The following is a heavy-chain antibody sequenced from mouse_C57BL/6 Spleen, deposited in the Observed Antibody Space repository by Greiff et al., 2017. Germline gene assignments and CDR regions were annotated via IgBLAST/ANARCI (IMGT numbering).Heavy chain of an antibody. V-gene: IGHV1-55*01. Sequence: QVQLQQPGAELVKPGASVKMSCKASGYTFTSYWITWVKQRPGQGLEWIGDIYPGSGSTNYNEKFKSKATLTVDTSSSTAYMQRSSLTSEDSAVYYCANYDGYYLFFAYWGQGTLVTVSA. CDR3: ANYDGYYLFFAY. J-gene: IGHJ3*01. CDR2: IYPGSGST. D-gene: IGHD2-3*01. CDR1: GYTFTSYW.